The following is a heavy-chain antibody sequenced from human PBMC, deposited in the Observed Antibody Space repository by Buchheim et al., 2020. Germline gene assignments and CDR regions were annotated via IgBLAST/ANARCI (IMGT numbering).Heavy chain of an antibody. D-gene: IGHD1-26*01. Sequence: QVQLQQWGAGLLKPSETLSLTCAVYGGSFSGYYWSWIRQPPGKGLEWIGEINHSGSTNYNPSLKSRVTISVDTSKNQFSLKLSPVTAADTAVYYCARSDGSYYFGLYYYYGMDVWGQGTT. J-gene: IGHJ6*02. CDR3: ARSDGSYYFGLYYYYGMDV. CDR1: GGSFSGYY. V-gene: IGHV4-34*01. CDR2: INHSGST.